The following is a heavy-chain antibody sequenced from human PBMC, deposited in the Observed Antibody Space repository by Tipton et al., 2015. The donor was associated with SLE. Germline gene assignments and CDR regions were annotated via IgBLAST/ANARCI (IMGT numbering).Heavy chain of an antibody. Sequence: TLSLTCTVSGDSIGTYYWNWIRQSPGKGLEWIGEINHGGSTNYNPSLKSRVTISVDTSKNQFSLKLSSVTAADTAVYYCASGKLSYGGGDNWGQGTLVTVSS. V-gene: IGHV4-59*12. CDR2: INHGGST. D-gene: IGHD4-23*01. J-gene: IGHJ4*02. CDR3: ASGKLSYGGGDN. CDR1: GDSIGTYY.